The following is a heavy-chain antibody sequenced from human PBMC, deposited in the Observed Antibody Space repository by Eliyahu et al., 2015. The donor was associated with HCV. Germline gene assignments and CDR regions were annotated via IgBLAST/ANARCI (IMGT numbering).Heavy chain of an antibody. CDR2: ISSNGEIT. J-gene: IGHJ1*01. V-gene: IGHV3-23*04. CDR1: GFPFHSSA. D-gene: IGHD4-23*01. Sequence: EVQLVESGGGLVQPGGSLRLSCAASGFPFHSSAMSWVRQAPGKGLEWVSTISSNGEITFYVDSVKGRFTISRDNSENTLYLQMNSLRAEDTALYYCAQDDPYGGSPDNEFFQQWGQGTLVTVSA. CDR3: AQDDPYGGSPDNEFFQQ.